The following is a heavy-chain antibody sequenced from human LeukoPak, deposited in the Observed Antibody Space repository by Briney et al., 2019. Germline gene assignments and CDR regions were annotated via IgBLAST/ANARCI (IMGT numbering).Heavy chain of an antibody. Sequence: GGSLRLSCAASGFTFNNYAMTWVRQAQGKGREWVSGISGNGVGTYYADSVKGRFTISRDNSKSTLYLQMNSLRAEDTALYYCARSVRSCTSTNCYTWGQGTLVTVSS. CDR1: GFTFNNYA. J-gene: IGHJ5*02. CDR3: ARSVRSCTSTNCYT. V-gene: IGHV3-23*01. CDR2: ISGNGVGT. D-gene: IGHD2-2*02.